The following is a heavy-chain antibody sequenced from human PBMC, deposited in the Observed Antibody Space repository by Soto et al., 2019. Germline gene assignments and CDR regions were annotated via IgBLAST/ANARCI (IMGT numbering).Heavy chain of an antibody. D-gene: IGHD2-15*01. CDR2: INAGNCNT. J-gene: IGHJ4*02. CDR3: ARDLGGWPDY. Sequence: XSVKVGLNASGYTFTCYAMHSVRHAPGQRLEWMGWINAGNCNTKYSQKFQGRVTITRDTSASTAYMELSSLRSEDTAVYYCARDLGGWPDYWGQGTLVTVSS. CDR1: GYTFTCYA. V-gene: IGHV1-3*01.